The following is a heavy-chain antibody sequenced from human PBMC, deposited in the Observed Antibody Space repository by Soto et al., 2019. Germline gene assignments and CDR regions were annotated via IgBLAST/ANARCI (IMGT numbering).Heavy chain of an antibody. V-gene: IGHV4-39*01. J-gene: IGHJ4*02. D-gene: IGHD6-13*01. CDR2: IYYSGST. Sequence: QLQLQESGPGLVKPAETLSLTCTVSGGSISSSDYWWGWIRQPPGKGLEWIGSIYYSGSTHYIPSLTSRVIMCVDTSKNQFSLRLSSVTAADTAVYYCARQIGRGSWSLDHWGQGTLVTVSS. CDR1: GGSISSSDYW. CDR3: ARQIGRGSWSLDH.